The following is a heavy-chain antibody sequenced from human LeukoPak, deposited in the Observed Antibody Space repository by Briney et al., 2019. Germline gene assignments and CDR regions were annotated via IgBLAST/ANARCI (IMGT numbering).Heavy chain of an antibody. CDR2: IYYSGST. V-gene: IGHV4-59*01. Sequence: PSETLSLTCTVSGGSISSYYWSWIRQPPGKGLEWIGYIYYSGSTNYNPSLKSRVTISVDKSKHQFALQLRSVTAADTAVYYCARRAVVVPAISSWQSDAFGIWGQGTMVTVSS. CDR1: GGSISSYY. J-gene: IGHJ3*02. D-gene: IGHD2-21*02. CDR3: ARRAVVVPAISSWQSDAFGI.